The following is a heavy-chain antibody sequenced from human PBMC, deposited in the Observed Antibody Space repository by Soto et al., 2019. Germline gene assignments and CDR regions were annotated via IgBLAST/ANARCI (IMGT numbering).Heavy chain of an antibody. CDR3: ARDDGWNYRYYDMEV. J-gene: IGHJ6*02. CDR2: IIPVFGSA. V-gene: IGHV1-69*13. D-gene: IGHD1-7*01. CDR1: GDTFSSYS. Sequence: GASVKVSCKASGDTFSSYSITWVLQAPGQGLEWMGGIIPVFGSANYAQKFQGRVTITADESTRTAYMELNSLRSQDTAGYFCARDDGWNYRYYDMEVWGPGTTVTVSS.